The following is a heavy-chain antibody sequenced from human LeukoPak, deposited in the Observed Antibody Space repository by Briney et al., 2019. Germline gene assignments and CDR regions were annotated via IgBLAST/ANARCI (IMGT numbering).Heavy chain of an antibody. CDR1: GGSFSGYY. V-gene: IGHV4-34*01. CDR3: ARANPQQQLAFDY. D-gene: IGHD6-13*01. CDR2: INHSGST. J-gene: IGHJ4*02. Sequence: PSETLPPTCAVYGGSFSGYYWSWIRQPPGKGLEWIGEINHSGSTNYNPSLKSRVTISVDTSKNQFSLKLSSVTAADTAVYYCARANPQQQLAFDYWGQGTLVTVSS.